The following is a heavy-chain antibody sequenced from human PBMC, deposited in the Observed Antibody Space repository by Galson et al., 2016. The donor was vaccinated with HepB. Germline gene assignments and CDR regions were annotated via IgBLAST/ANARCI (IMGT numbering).Heavy chain of an antibody. V-gene: IGHV3-9*01. D-gene: IGHD2-2*01. Sequence: SLRLSCAASGFNFDDYAMHWVRQAPGKGLEWVSGISWNSGSIGYADSVKGRFTMSRDNAKNSLYLQMNSLRAEDAALYYCAKDMVGGYCSSTSCSGDYYYYGMDVWGQGTTVTVS. J-gene: IGHJ6*02. CDR1: GFNFDDYA. CDR2: ISWNSGSI. CDR3: AKDMVGGYCSSTSCSGDYYYYGMDV.